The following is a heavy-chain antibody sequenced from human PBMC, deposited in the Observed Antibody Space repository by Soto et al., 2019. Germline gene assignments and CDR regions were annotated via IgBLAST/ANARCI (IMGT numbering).Heavy chain of an antibody. CDR3: VRDRSYSTYDN. D-gene: IGHD3-10*01. Sequence: EVYLVESGGGLVQPGASLRLPCAASGVTFKSHWMTWARQAPGKGLEWVANMNEDGDEINYVESVRGRFTISRDNAENSLHLQMRSLRAEDTAVYDCVRDRSYSTYDNWGQGTLVTVSS. V-gene: IGHV3-7*01. CDR2: MNEDGDEI. CDR1: GVTFKSHW. J-gene: IGHJ4*02.